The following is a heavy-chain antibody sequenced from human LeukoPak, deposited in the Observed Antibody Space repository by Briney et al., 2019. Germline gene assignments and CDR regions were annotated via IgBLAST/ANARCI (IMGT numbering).Heavy chain of an antibody. V-gene: IGHV3-74*01. J-gene: IGHJ5*02. Sequence: GGSLRLSCAASGFTFSNYWMHWVRQAPGKGLVWVSHINSDGSSTTYADSVKGRFTISRDNAKNTLYLRMNSLRAEDTAVYYCARGYGGNYNWFDPWGQGTLVTVSS. D-gene: IGHD4-23*01. CDR1: GFTFSNYW. CDR3: ARGYGGNYNWFDP. CDR2: INSDGSST.